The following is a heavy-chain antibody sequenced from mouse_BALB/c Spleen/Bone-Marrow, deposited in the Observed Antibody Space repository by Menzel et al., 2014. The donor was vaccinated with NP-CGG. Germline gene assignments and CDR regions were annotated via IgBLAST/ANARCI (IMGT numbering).Heavy chain of an antibody. CDR2: ISNGGGST. CDR3: ARPLYDGYYVAY. CDR1: GFTLSDYY. J-gene: IGHJ3*01. Sequence: EVQLVESGGGLVQPGGSLKLSCATSGFTLSDYYMYWVRQTPEKRLEWVAYISNGGGSTYYPDTVKGRFTISRDNAKNTLYLQMSRLKSEDTAMYYCARPLYDGYYVAYWGQGALVTVSA. D-gene: IGHD2-3*01. V-gene: IGHV5-12*02.